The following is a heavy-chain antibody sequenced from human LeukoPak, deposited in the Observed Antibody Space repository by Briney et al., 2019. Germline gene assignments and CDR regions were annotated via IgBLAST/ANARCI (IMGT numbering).Heavy chain of an antibody. CDR3: ARVGGSYSLSAFDM. V-gene: IGHV1-18*01. CDR1: DYTFNNYG. Sequence: ASVKVSCRAYDYTFNNYGISWVRQAPGPGLEWMGWISAAYGNTNYVQKFQGRVTMTTDTSTSTAYMELRRLRSDDTAVYYCARVGGSYSLSAFDMWGQGTTVTVSS. D-gene: IGHD3-10*01. J-gene: IGHJ3*02. CDR2: ISAAYGNT.